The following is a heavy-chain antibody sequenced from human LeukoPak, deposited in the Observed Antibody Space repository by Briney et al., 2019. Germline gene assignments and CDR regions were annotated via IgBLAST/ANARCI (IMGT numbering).Heavy chain of an antibody. CDR2: IKQDGSEK. D-gene: IGHD2-2*01. CDR3: ARDDCSSISCYHNWFDP. Sequence: GGSLRLASAASGFTFSSYWMSWVRQAPGKVLEWVANIKQDGSEKYYVDSVKGRFTISRDNAKNSLYLQMNSLRAEDTAVYYCARDDCSSISCYHNWFDPWGQGTLVTVSS. J-gene: IGHJ5*02. CDR1: GFTFSSYW. V-gene: IGHV3-7*01.